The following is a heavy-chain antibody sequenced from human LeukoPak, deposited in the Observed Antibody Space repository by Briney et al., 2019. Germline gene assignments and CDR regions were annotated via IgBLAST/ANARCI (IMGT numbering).Heavy chain of an antibody. V-gene: IGHV4-59*08. Sequence: PSETLSLTCTVSGGSISSYYWSWIRQPPGKGLEWIGYIYYSGSTNYNPSLKSRVTISVDTSKNQFSLKLSSVTAADTAVYYCARQEQWDDAFDIWGQGTMVTVSS. D-gene: IGHD6-19*01. CDR1: GGSISSYY. CDR3: ARQEQWDDAFDI. CDR2: IYYSGST. J-gene: IGHJ3*02.